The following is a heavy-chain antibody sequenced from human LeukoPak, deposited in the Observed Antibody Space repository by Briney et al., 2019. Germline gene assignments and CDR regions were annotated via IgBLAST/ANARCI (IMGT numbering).Heavy chain of an antibody. CDR1: HGSISSGSYH. V-gene: IGHV4-61*02. CDR3: ATRLGGNAFDI. CDR2: ILSSGST. J-gene: IGHJ3*02. Sequence: SETLSLTCTVSHGSISSGSYHWTWYRQPAGQGLEWIGRILSSGSTNSNPSLKSRVTISLDKSKNHFSLDLISVTAADTAVYYCATRLGGNAFDIWGQGTMVTVSS. D-gene: IGHD1-26*01.